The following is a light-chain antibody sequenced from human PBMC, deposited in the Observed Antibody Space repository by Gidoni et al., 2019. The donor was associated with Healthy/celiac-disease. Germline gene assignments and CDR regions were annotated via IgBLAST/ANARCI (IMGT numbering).Light chain of an antibody. J-gene: IGKJ4*01. V-gene: IGKV1-33*01. CDR3: QQYDNLPS. CDR1: QDISNY. CDR2: DAS. Sequence: DIQMTQSPSSLSASVGDRVTITCPASQDISNYLNWYQQKPGKAPKLLIYDASNLETGVPSRFSGSGSGTDFTFTISSLQPEDIATYYCQQYDNLPSFXGXTKVEIK.